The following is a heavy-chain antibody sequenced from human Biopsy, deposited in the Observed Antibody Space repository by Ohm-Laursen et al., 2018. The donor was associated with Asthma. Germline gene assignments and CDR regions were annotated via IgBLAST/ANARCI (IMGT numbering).Heavy chain of an antibody. V-gene: IGHV1-2*06. Sequence: ASVKVSCKPSGYTFIGYHIHWVRQAPGQGLEWMGRINPNSGGTNYAQKFQGRVTMTSDTSISTAYTELSRLRPDDTALYYCARGQKSPGDRWFDPWGQGTLVTVSS. J-gene: IGHJ5*02. CDR2: INPNSGGT. D-gene: IGHD7-27*01. CDR1: GYTFIGYH. CDR3: ARGQKSPGDRWFDP.